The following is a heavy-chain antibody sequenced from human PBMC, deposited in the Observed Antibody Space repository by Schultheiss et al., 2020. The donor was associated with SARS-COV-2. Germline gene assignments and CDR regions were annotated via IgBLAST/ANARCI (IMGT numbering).Heavy chain of an antibody. Sequence: GGSLRLSCKGSGYSFTSYWIGWVRQMPGKDLEWMGIIYPGDSDTRYSPSFEGQVTISVDQSIDTAYLQWNSLKPSDTAIYYCARGTLGVGGNRYFDYWGPGTLVTVSS. V-gene: IGHV5-51*01. CDR3: ARGTLGVGGNRYFDY. D-gene: IGHD7-27*01. CDR2: IYPGDSDT. J-gene: IGHJ4*02. CDR1: GYSFTSYW.